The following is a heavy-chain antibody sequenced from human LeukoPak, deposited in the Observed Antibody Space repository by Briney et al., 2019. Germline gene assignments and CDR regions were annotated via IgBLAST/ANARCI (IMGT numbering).Heavy chain of an antibody. D-gene: IGHD4-23*01. CDR2: IYSGGST. CDR3: ARAHNPTVVRE. J-gene: IGHJ4*02. Sequence: GGSLRLSCAASGFTVSSNYMSWVRKAPGKGLEWGSVIYSGGSTYYADSVKGRFTISRDNSKNTLYLQMNSLRAEDTAVYYCARAHNPTVVREWGQGTLVTVSS. CDR1: GFTVSSNY. V-gene: IGHV3-53*01.